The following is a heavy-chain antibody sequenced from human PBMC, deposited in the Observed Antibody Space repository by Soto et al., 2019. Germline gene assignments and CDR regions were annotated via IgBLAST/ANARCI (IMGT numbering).Heavy chain of an antibody. Sequence: GESLKISCQGSGYNFATHWIGWVRHKAGKGLERMGIIFPGDAETRYSPSFQGHITISADKSISIAYLRWSSLKASDTGMYYCATPGGFGMDVWGQGTTVTVSS. D-gene: IGHD5-12*01. CDR3: ATPGGFGMDV. CDR2: IFPGDAET. V-gene: IGHV5-51*01. J-gene: IGHJ6*02. CDR1: GYNFATHW.